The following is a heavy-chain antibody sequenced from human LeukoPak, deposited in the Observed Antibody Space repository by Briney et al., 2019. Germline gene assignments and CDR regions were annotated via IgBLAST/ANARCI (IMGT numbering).Heavy chain of an antibody. CDR1: GFTFRIFG. CDR2: IDARSGIT. V-gene: IGHV3-48*04. J-gene: IGHJ3*02. Sequence: GGSLRLSCAASGFTFRIFGLNWVRQAPGKGPEWVSYIDARSGITYYADSVQGRFTISRDDARESVFLQMDGLRVDDTAVYYCARAYDFGRGPPGDAFDNWGPGTWVIVSS. CDR3: ARAYDFGRGPPGDAFDN. D-gene: IGHD3-3*01.